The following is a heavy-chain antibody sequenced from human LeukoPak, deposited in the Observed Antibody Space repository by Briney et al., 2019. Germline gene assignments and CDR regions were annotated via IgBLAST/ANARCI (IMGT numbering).Heavy chain of an antibody. CDR3: AELGITMIGGV. Sequence: SGGSLRLSCAASGFTFSSYDMYWVRQAPGKGVDWVAVVRYDGSQKYYADSVKGRFTISRDNAKNSLYLQMNSLRAEDTAVYYCAELGITMIGGVWGKGTTVTISS. D-gene: IGHD3-10*02. CDR1: GFTFSSYD. J-gene: IGHJ6*04. V-gene: IGHV3-33*03. CDR2: VRYDGSQK.